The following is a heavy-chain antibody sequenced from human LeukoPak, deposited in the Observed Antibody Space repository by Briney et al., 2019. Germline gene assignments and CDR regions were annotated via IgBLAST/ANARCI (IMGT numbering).Heavy chain of an antibody. V-gene: IGHV1-18*01. CDR3: ARSQCPDSTSCYYFFYFDF. D-gene: IGHD2-2*01. J-gene: IGHJ4*02. Sequence: ASVKVSCKASGYTFSAYGITWVRQAPGQGLEWMAWTSGTGYDTDYTQRFQGRVSVTTDTSTSTAYLEVRSLRSEDTAIYYCARSQCPDSTSCYYFFYFDFWGQGTPVTVSS. CDR2: TSGTGYDT. CDR1: GYTFSAYG.